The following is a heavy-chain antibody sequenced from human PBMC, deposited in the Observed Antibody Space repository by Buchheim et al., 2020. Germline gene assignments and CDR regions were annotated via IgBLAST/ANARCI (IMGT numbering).Heavy chain of an antibody. Sequence: QLQLQESGPGLVKPSETLSLTCTVSGGSISSSSYYWGWIRQPPGKGLEWMGSIYYSGSTYYNPSLKSRVTISVETSKNQFALKLSSVTAADTAVYYCARVPASDAFDYWGQGTL. D-gene: IGHD3-10*01. CDR3: ARVPASDAFDY. J-gene: IGHJ4*02. CDR2: IYYSGST. CDR1: GGSISSSSYY. V-gene: IGHV4-39*07.